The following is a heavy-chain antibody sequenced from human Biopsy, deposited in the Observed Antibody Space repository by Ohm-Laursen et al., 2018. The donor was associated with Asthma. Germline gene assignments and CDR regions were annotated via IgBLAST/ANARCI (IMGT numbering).Heavy chain of an antibody. CDR2: GGSYYDGGLK. CDR1: GFTFRSYA. D-gene: IGHD3-22*01. J-gene: IGHJ6*02. Sequence: SLRLSCAASGFTFRSYAMHWVRQAPGKGLEWVAVGGSYYDGGLKYYADSVNGRFTVSRDDSENTLYLQMNSLRAEDTAVYYCARDANIYYDSSGYYYNYYYGMDVWGQGTTVTVSS. CDR3: ARDANIYYDSSGYYYNYYYGMDV. V-gene: IGHV3-30-3*01.